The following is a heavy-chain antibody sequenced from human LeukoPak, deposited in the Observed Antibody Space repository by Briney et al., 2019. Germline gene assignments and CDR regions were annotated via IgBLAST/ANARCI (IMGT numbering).Heavy chain of an antibody. V-gene: IGHV4-59*01. CDR3: ARSRLSGVITPLYY. D-gene: IGHD3-3*01. J-gene: IGHJ4*02. CDR1: GGSISPYS. Sequence: SETLSLTCTVSGGSISPYSWSWLRQPPGKGLEWIGYISYSGNTDYNPSLKSRVTISLDTSENQFSLRLSSVTAADTAVYYCARSRLSGVITPLYYWGQGTLVVVSS. CDR2: ISYSGNT.